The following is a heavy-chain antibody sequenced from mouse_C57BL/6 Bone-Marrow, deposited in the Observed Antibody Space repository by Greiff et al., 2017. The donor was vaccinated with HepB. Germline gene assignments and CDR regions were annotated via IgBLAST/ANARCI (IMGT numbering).Heavy chain of an antibody. D-gene: IGHD2-1*01. Sequence: QVQLQQSGAELVRPGASVTLSCKASGYTFTDYEMHWVKQTPVHGLEWIGAIDPETGGTAYNQKFKGKAILTADKSSSTAYMQLRSLTSEDSAVYNCKRRDLRWDYWGQGTTLTVSS. CDR3: KRRDLRWDY. J-gene: IGHJ2*01. CDR2: IDPETGGT. V-gene: IGHV1-15*01. CDR1: GYTFTDYE.